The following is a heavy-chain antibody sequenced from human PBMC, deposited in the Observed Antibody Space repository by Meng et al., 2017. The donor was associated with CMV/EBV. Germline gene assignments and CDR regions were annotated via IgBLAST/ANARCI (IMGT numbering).Heavy chain of an antibody. CDR1: GDSVSSNSAA. D-gene: IGHD3-3*01. V-gene: IGHV6-1*01. J-gene: IGHJ6*02. CDR3: ARDFRAVPVLRFLEWSSYGMDV. CDR2: TYYRSKWYN. Sequence: SQILSLTCAISGDSVSSNSAAWNWIRQSPSRGLEWLGRTYYRSKWYNDYAVSVKSRITINPDTSKNQFSLQLNSVTPEDTAVYYCARDFRAVPVLRFLEWSSYGMDVWGQGTTVTVSS.